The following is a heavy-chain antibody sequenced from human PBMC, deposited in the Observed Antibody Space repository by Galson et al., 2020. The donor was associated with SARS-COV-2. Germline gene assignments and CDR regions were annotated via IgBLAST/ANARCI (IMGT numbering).Heavy chain of an antibody. Sequence: ASVKVSCKASGFTLTMYAMHWVRQAPGQRLEWMGWLNAGNGNTKYSQKFQGRVTITRDTSANTAYMELSSLTGEDTAVYYCARDHVDYPGVGVEDGVHGTLITVS. V-gene: IGHV1-3*01. J-gene: IGHJ4*01. CDR1: GFTLTMYA. D-gene: IGHD4-17*01. CDR3: ARDHVDYPGVGVED. CDR2: LNAGNGNT.